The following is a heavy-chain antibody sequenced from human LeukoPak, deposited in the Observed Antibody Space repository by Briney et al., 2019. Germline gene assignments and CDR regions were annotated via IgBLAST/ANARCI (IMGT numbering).Heavy chain of an antibody. Sequence: SETLPLTCTVSGGSINSYYWNWLRQPPGKGLEWIGYIYYSGSTNYNPSLKSRVTISVDTSKNQFSLKLSSVTAADTAVYYCARTSSWGNNWFDPWGQGTLVTVSS. CDR3: ARTSSWGNNWFDP. CDR2: IYYSGST. V-gene: IGHV4-59*01. D-gene: IGHD6-13*01. J-gene: IGHJ5*02. CDR1: GGSINSYY.